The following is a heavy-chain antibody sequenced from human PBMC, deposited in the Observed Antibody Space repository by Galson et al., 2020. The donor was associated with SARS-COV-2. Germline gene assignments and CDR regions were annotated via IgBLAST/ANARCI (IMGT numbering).Heavy chain of an antibody. J-gene: IGHJ6*02. Sequence: GESLKISCKASGYTFTSYGISWVRQAPGQGLEWMGWISAYNGNTTYAQKLQGRVTMTTDTSTSTAYMELRSLRSDDTAVYYCARDRLGGGYNWNDVVSYYYYGMDVWGQGTTVTVSS. D-gene: IGHD1-20*01. V-gene: IGHV1-18*01. CDR1: GYTFTSYG. CDR2: ISAYNGNT. CDR3: ARDRLGGGYNWNDVVSYYYYGMDV.